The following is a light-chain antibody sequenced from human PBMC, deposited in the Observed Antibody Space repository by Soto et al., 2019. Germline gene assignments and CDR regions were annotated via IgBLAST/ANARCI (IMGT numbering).Light chain of an antibody. CDR2: GAS. V-gene: IGKV3-20*01. J-gene: IGKJ1*01. Sequence: EIVLTQSPGTLSLSPGERVTLSCRTSQSVRSNYLAWYQQKPGQAPRLLIYGASSRATGIPDRFSGSGSGTDFTLTISRLQPEDFVVYFCQQYGSSPTFGQGTKVEV. CDR3: QQYGSSPT. CDR1: QSVRSNY.